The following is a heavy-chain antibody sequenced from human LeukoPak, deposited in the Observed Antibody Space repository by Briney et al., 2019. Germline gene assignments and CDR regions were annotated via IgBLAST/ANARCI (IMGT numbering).Heavy chain of an antibody. D-gene: IGHD6-19*01. CDR2: IWYDGSNK. CDR3: ARWSYSSGWYHFDY. Sequence: RSLRLSCAASGFTFSSYGMHWVRQAPGKGLEWVAVIWYDGSNKYYANSEKGRFTISRDNSKNTLYLQMNSLRAEDTAVYYCARWSYSSGWYHFDYWGQGTLVTVSS. J-gene: IGHJ4*02. V-gene: IGHV3-33*01. CDR1: GFTFSSYG.